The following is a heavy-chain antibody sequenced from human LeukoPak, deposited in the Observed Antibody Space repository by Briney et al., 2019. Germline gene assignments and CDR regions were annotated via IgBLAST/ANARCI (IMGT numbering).Heavy chain of an antibody. CDR3: ARDQGIALAGITH. J-gene: IGHJ1*01. D-gene: IGHD6-19*01. CDR2: FYTSGST. Sequence: KPSETLSLTCTVSGTSISSRNWSWIRQPAGKGLEWIGRFYTSGSTHYNPSLKSRVTLSVDTSNNQFSLKLNSVTAADTAIYYCARDQGIALAGITHWGQGTLVTVSS. CDR1: GTSISSRN. V-gene: IGHV4-4*07.